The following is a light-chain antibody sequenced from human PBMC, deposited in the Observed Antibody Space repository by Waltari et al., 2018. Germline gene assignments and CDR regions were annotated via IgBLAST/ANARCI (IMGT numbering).Light chain of an antibody. J-gene: IGKJ2*01. CDR3: QQHYSTPYT. CDR2: WAS. CDR1: QSVLYSSNNKNY. V-gene: IGKV4-1*01. Sequence: DIVMTQSPDSLAVSLGERATINCKSRQSVLYSSNNKNYLAWYQQKPGQPPKLLIYWASTRESGVPDRFSGSGSGTDFTLTISSLQAEDVAVYYCQQHYSTPYTFGQGTKLEIK.